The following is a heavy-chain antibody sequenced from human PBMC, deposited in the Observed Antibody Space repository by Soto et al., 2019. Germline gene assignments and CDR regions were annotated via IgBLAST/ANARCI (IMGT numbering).Heavy chain of an antibody. Sequence: GASVKVSCKASGYTFTSYAMHWVRQAPGQRLEWMGWINTGNGNTKYSQKFQGRVTITRDTSASTAYMELSSLGSEDTAVYYCARSYIVVVPAASDLGAFDIWGQGTMVTVSS. J-gene: IGHJ3*02. CDR1: GYTFTSYA. CDR2: INTGNGNT. CDR3: ARSYIVVVPAASDLGAFDI. D-gene: IGHD2-2*01. V-gene: IGHV1-3*04.